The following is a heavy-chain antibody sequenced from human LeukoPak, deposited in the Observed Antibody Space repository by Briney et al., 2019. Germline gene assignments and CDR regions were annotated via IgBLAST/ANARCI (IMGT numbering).Heavy chain of an antibody. Sequence: GGSLRLSCAVSGFTFSSYVMSWVRQAPGKGLEWVSSISSRSTYIYYADSVKGRFTISRDNAKNSLYLQMNNLRAEDTAMFYCATSMAQDVDAFHIWGQGTMVTVSS. CDR2: ISSRSTYI. J-gene: IGHJ3*02. CDR1: GFTFSSYV. V-gene: IGHV3-21*01. D-gene: IGHD2-21*01. CDR3: ATSMAQDVDAFHI.